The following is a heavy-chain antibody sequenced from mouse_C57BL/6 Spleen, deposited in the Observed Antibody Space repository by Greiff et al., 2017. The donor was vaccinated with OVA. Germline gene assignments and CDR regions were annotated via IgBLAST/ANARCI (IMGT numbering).Heavy chain of an antibody. CDR1: GYTFTSYW. CDR2: IDPSDSYT. Sequence: QVQLQQPGAELVMPGASVKLSCKASGYTFTSYWMHWVKQRPGQGLAWIGEIDPSDSYTNYNQKFKGKSTLTVDKSSSTAYMQLSSLTSEDSAVYYCARRTVVYYAMDYWGQGTSVTVSS. CDR3: ARRTVVYYAMDY. V-gene: IGHV1-69*01. J-gene: IGHJ4*01. D-gene: IGHD1-1*01.